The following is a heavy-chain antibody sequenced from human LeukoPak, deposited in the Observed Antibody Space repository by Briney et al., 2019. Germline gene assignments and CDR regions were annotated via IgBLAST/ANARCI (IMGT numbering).Heavy chain of an antibody. CDR3: ARGAKAAAGTGGFDY. CDR2: IIPIFGTA. D-gene: IGHD6-13*01. J-gene: IGHJ4*02. V-gene: IGHV1-69*05. CDR1: GGTFSSYA. Sequence: SVKVSSKASGGTFSSYAISWVRQAPGQGLEWMGGIIPIFGTANYAQKFQGSVTITTDESTSTAYMELSSLRSEDTAVYYCARGAKAAAGTGGFDYWGQGTLVTVSS.